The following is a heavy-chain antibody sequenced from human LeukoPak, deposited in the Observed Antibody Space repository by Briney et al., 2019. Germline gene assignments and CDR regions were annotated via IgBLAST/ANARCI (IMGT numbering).Heavy chain of an antibody. CDR1: GYTFSSYD. Sequence: GASVKVSCKASGYTFSSYDINWVRQAAGQGLEWMGWMNPNSGNTGYAQKFQGRVTITRNTSISTAYMELSSLRSDDTAVYYCAGYCSSTSCYKMAYWGQGTLVTVSS. D-gene: IGHD2-2*02. CDR2: MNPNSGNT. J-gene: IGHJ4*02. V-gene: IGHV1-8*03. CDR3: AGYCSSTSCYKMAY.